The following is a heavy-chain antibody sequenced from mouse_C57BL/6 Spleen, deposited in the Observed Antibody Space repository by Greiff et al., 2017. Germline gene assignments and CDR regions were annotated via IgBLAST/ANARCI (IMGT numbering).Heavy chain of an antibody. D-gene: IGHD1-1*01. J-gene: IGHJ3*01. CDR1: GYTFTEYT. Sequence: VQLQESGAELVKPGASVKLSCKASGYTFTEYTIHWVKQRSGQGLEWIGWFYPGSGSIKYNEKFKDKATLTADKSSSTVYMELSRLTSEDSAVYFCARHEGYYYGSSSAWFAYWGQGTLVTVSA. V-gene: IGHV1-62-2*01. CDR3: ARHEGYYYGSSSAWFAY. CDR2: FYPGSGSI.